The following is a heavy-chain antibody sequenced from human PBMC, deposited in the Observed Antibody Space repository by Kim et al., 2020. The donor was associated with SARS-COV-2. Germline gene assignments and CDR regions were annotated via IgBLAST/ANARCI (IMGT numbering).Heavy chain of an antibody. V-gene: IGHV1-69*13. CDR2: IIPIFGTA. D-gene: IGHD6-19*01. Sequence: SVKVSCKASGGTFSSYAISWVRQAPGQGLEWMGGIIPIFGTANYAQKFQGRVTITADESTSTAYMELSSLRSEDTAVYYCAREDSSGWYAAGRAFDIWGQGTMVTVSS. CDR3: AREDSSGWYAAGRAFDI. J-gene: IGHJ3*02. CDR1: GGTFSSYA.